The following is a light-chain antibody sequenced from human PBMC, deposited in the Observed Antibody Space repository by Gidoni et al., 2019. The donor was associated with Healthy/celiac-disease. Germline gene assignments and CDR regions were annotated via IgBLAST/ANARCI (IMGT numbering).Light chain of an antibody. J-gene: IGLJ3*02. V-gene: IGLV1-40*01. CDR2: GNS. Sequence: QSVLTQPPSVSGAPGPRVTISCTGSSSNIGAGYDVHWYQQLPGTAPKLLIYGNSNRPSGVPDRFSGSKSGTSASLAITGLQAEDEADYYCQSYDSSLSGPYWVFGGGTKLTVL. CDR1: SSNIGAGYD. CDR3: QSYDSSLSGPYWV.